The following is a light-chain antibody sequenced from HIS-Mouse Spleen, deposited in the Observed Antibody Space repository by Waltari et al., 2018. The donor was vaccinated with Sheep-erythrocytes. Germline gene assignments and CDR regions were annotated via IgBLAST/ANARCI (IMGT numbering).Light chain of an antibody. V-gene: IGLV2-14*03. Sequence: QSALTQPASVSVSPGQSITISCTGTSSDVGGYSYVPLYHQTPAKPPQLILNVYNQHPGKAPKLMLYDVSNRPSGVSNRFSGSKSGNTASLTISGLQAEDEADYYCSSYTSSSTLVVFGGGTKLTVL. J-gene: IGLJ2*01. CDR3: SSYTSSSTLVV. CDR1: SSDVGGYSY. CDR2: DVS.